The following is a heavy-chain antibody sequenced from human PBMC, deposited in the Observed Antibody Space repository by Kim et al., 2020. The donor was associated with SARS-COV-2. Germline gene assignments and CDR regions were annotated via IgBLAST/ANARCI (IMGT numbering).Heavy chain of an antibody. CDR2: T. V-gene: IGHV3-23*01. D-gene: IGHD6-6*01. CDR3: VKELRADSSSIDC. J-gene: IGHJ4*02. Sequence: TYDAGSVRGRFTISRDNFENSLALQMNSLRAEDMAVYFCVKELRADSSSIDCWGQGTLVTVSA.